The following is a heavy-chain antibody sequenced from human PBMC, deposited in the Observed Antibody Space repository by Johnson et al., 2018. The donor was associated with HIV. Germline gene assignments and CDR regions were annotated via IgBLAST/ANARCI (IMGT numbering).Heavy chain of an antibody. J-gene: IGHJ3*02. Sequence: VQLVESGGGVVRPGGSLRLSCAASGFTFDDYGMSWVRQAPGKGLEWVSGINWNGGRTGYADSVTGRFTITRDNAKNSQYLQMNSLRAEDTAFYYCARDRDSSSWYLAFDIWGQGTMVTVSS. CDR1: GFTFDDYG. V-gene: IGHV3-20*04. CDR3: ARDRDSSSWYLAFDI. D-gene: IGHD6-13*01. CDR2: INWNGGRT.